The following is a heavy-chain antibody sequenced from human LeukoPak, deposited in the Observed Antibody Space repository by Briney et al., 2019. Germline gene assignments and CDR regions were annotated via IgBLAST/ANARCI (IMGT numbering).Heavy chain of an antibody. J-gene: IGHJ4*02. V-gene: IGHV1-46*01. CDR2: INPSGSST. CDR3: AKDPQPYSSGWTHFDY. CDR1: GYTFTNYY. D-gene: IGHD6-19*01. Sequence: ASVKVSCKASGYTFTNYYMHWVRQAPGQGPEWMGLINPSGSSTSYAQKFQGRVTMTRDTSRSTIYMELSSLRSEDTAVYYCAKDPQPYSSGWTHFDYWGQGTLVTVSS.